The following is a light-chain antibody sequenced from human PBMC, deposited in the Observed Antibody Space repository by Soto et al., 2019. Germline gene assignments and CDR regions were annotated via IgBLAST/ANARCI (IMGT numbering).Light chain of an antibody. CDR3: SSYSSTKTRV. J-gene: IGLJ1*01. Sequence: QSALTQPASVSGSPGQSITISCTGASSDVGNYNYVSWYQHHPGKAPKAMIYEVRNRPSGVSNRFSGSKSGNTASLTISGLQAEDEADYYCSSYSSTKTRVFGTGTKVTVL. CDR1: SSDVGNYNY. CDR2: EVR. V-gene: IGLV2-14*01.